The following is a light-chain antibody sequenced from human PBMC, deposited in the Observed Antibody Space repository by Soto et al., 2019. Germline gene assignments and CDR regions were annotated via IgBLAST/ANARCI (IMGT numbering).Light chain of an antibody. V-gene: IGKV3-20*01. J-gene: IGKJ2*03. Sequence: EIVLTQSPGTLSLSPGERVTLSCRASQSVTNNYLAWYQQKPGQPPRLLIYNAFNRATGIPDRFSGSGSGTDLTLTISRLEPEDFAAYYCQQYDDSPLYSFGQGTKLEIK. CDR1: QSVTNNY. CDR3: QQYDDSPLYS. CDR2: NAF.